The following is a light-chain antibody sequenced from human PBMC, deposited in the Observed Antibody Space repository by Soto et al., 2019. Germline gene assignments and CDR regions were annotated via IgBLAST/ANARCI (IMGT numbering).Light chain of an antibody. CDR3: QQYGNSPPNT. V-gene: IGKV3-20*01. CDR1: QSVSSSY. J-gene: IGKJ2*01. Sequence: IVLVRPPCILNLSTGGRATLSCRASQSVSSSYLAWYQQKPGQAPRLLIYGASSRATGIPDRFSGSGSGTDFTLTISRLEPEDFAVYFCQQYGNSPPNTFGQGTKVDIK. CDR2: GAS.